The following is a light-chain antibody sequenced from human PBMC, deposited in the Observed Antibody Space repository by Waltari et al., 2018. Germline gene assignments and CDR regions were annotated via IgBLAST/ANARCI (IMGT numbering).Light chain of an antibody. CDR3: SSFTRTNSWV. V-gene: IGLV2-14*03. CDR2: DVN. Sequence: HSALAQPASVSGSPGQSITIPCTGTSRDVGGYNYVPWYQQHPGKAPRLIIYDVNNRPSGVSNRFSGSKSGNTASLTISGLQAEDEADYYCSSFTRTNSWVFGGGTKLTVL. J-gene: IGLJ3*02. CDR1: SRDVGGYNY.